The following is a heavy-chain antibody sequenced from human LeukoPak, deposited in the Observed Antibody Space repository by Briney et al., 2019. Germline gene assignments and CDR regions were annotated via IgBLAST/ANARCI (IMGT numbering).Heavy chain of an antibody. CDR3: ARAPNRAYYMDV. V-gene: IGHV3-53*01. D-gene: IGHD7-27*01. CDR1: GFTFSSYA. J-gene: IGHJ6*03. CDR2: IYSGGTT. Sequence: GGSLRLSCAASGFTFSSYATSWVRQAPGKGLEWVSVIYSGGTTYYADSVKGRFTISRDNSKNTVYLQMNSLRVEDTAVYYCARAPNRAYYMDVWGKGTTVTVSS.